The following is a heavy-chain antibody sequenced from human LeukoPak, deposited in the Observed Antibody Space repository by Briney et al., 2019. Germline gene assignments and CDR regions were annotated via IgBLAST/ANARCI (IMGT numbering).Heavy chain of an antibody. D-gene: IGHD1-26*01. V-gene: IGHV3-30-3*01. CDR2: ISYDGSNK. Sequence: PGGSLRLSCAASGFTFSSYAMHWVRQAPGKGLGWVAVISYDGSNKYYADSVKGRFTISRDNSKNTLYLQMNSLRAEDTAVYYCARALVGASDYWGQGTLVTVSS. CDR3: ARALVGASDY. CDR1: GFTFSSYA. J-gene: IGHJ4*02.